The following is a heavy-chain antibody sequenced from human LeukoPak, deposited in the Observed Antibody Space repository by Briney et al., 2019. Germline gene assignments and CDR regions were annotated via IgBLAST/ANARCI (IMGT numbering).Heavy chain of an antibody. CDR2: IYYSGST. V-gene: IGHV4-39*07. J-gene: IGHJ6*03. Sequence: SETVSLTCTVSSGSISSSSCYWGWLRQPPGKVLELNGRIYYSGSTYYNPALKSRVTISVDTTNNHFSLKLSSVTAANMAVYYCARDGSARPSHYYYYMDVWGKGTTVTVSS. D-gene: IGHD6-6*01. CDR3: ARDGSARPSHYYYYMDV. CDR1: SGSISSSSCY.